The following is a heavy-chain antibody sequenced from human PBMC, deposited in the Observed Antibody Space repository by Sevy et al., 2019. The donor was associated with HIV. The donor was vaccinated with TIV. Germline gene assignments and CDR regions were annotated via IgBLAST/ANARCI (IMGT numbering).Heavy chain of an antibody. CDR2: IYHSGNT. D-gene: IGHD4-17*01. CDR1: GDSINSGDYS. CDR3: ARVTTLSRALNLNYFDP. Sequence: SEILSLTCAVSGDSINSGDYSWSWIRQPPGRGLEWIGYIYHSGNTYYNPSLKSRVTISVDRSKNHFFLKLTSVTAADTAVYYCARVTTLSRALNLNYFDPWGQGTLVTVSS. V-gene: IGHV4-30-2*01. J-gene: IGHJ5*02.